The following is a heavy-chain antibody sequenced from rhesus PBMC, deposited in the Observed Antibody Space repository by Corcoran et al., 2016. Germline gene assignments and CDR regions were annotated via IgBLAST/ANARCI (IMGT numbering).Heavy chain of an antibody. CDR2: ILGSGGST. J-gene: IGHJ4*01. CDR3: ASDYWGSVDY. CDR1: SASFTIRH. D-gene: IGHD3-34*01. Sequence: QVQLQESGPGLVKPAETLSVTCAVSSASFTIRHWSWIRQAPGKGLEWIGYILGSGGSTYYNPSLKTRVTLSVDASKNQFSLKVNSMTAADTAVYYCASDYWGSVDYWGQGVLVTVSS. V-gene: IGHV4-169*02.